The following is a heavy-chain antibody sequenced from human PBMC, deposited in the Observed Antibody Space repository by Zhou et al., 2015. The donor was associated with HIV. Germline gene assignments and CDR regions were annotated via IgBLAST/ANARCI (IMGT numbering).Heavy chain of an antibody. J-gene: IGHJ3*02. CDR3: ARVRKSGYYLLDAFDI. CDR2: IIPIFGTA. D-gene: IGHD3-22*01. Sequence: QVQLVQSGAEVKKPGSSVKVSCKASGGTFSSYAISWVRQAPGQGLEWMGGIIPIFGTANYAQKFQGRVTITADESTSTVYMELSSLRSEDTAVYYCARVRKSGYYLLDAFDIWGQGTMVTVSS. V-gene: IGHV1-69*01. CDR1: GGTFSSYA.